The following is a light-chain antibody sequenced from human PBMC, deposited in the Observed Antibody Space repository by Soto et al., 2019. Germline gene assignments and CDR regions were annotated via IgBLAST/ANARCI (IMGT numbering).Light chain of an antibody. CDR3: HQHGGSPET. CDR1: QSVSNNY. CDR2: GAS. Sequence: VWTQAPVTRSPSPVAGATLSFSTSQSVSNNYLAWYQQKPGQAPRLLIYGASNRATGIPDRFSGSGSGTEFILTISGLEPEDSGIYHCHQHGGSPETFGQGTKVDIK. J-gene: IGKJ1*01. V-gene: IGKV3-20*01.